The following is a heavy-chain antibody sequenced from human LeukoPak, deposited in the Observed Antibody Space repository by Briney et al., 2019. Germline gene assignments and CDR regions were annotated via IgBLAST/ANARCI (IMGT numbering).Heavy chain of an antibody. CDR3: ARDWGGYSGYDPLWYFDL. V-gene: IGHV1-46*01. CDR1: GYTFTSYY. Sequence: ASVKVSCKASGYTFTSYYMHWVRQAPGQGLEWMGIINPSGGSTSYARKFQGRVTMTRDTSTSTVYMELSSLRSEDTAVYYCARDWGGYSGYDPLWYFDLWGRGTLVTVSS. CDR2: INPSGGST. D-gene: IGHD5-12*01. J-gene: IGHJ2*01.